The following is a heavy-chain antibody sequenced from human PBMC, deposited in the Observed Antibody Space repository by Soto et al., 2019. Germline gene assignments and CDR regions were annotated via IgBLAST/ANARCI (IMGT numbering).Heavy chain of an antibody. J-gene: IGHJ3*02. D-gene: IGHD1-26*01. V-gene: IGHV2-70*04. Sequence: GXTLVTPTQTLTXTCTFSWFSLSTSGMRVIWIRQPPGKALEWLARIDWDDYKFYSTSLKTRLTISKDTSKKQVVLTMTNMDPVHTATYYCARISGSYSSGSAFDIWGQGTMGTVSS. CDR1: WFSLSTSGMR. CDR2: IDWDDYK. CDR3: ARISGSYSSGSAFDI.